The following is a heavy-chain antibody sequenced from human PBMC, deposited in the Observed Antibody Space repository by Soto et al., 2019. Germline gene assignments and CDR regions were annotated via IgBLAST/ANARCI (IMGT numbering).Heavy chain of an antibody. J-gene: IGHJ4*02. Sequence: QAQLVQSGAEVKKPGASVKVSCKASGYTFTSYTIHWVRQAPGQRLEWMGWINVANGNTKYSQKFQGRVTITRDTSASTAYMELSSLTSEDTAVYYCARSTGSFYKLGYWGQGTLVTVSS. CDR2: INVANGNT. CDR1: GYTFTSYT. V-gene: IGHV1-3*01. CDR3: ARSTGSFYKLGY. D-gene: IGHD3-10*01.